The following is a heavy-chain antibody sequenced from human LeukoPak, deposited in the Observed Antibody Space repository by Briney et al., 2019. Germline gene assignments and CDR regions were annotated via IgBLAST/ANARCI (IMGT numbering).Heavy chain of an antibody. CDR1: GGSISSYS. Sequence: PSETLSLTCTVSGGSISSYSWSWIRQPPGKGLEWIGYIYTSGSTNYNPSLKSRVTISVDTSKNQFSLKLSSVTAADTAVYYCARNVRYYYYMDVWGKGTTVTVSS. CDR3: ARNVRYYYYMDV. J-gene: IGHJ6*03. V-gene: IGHV4-4*09. CDR2: IYTSGST.